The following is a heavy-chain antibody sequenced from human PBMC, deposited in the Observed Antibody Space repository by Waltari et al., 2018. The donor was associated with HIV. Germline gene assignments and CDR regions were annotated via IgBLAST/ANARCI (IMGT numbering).Heavy chain of an antibody. D-gene: IGHD3-10*01. V-gene: IGHV1-18*01. CDR1: GYTFTNHG. CDR2: ISAYNGDT. J-gene: IGHJ4*02. Sequence: QVQLVQSGADVKPPGASVKVSCKASGYTFTNHGISWVRQAPGQGLEWLGWISAYNGDTNSAQKFLGRVTMTTDTSTTTAYMELTSLKSDDAAVYYCARGGQYYDFWGQGTLVTVSS. CDR3: ARGGQYYDF.